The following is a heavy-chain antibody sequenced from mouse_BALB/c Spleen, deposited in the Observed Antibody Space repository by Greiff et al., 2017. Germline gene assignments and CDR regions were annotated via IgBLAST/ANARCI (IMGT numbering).Heavy chain of an antibody. D-gene: IGHD1-2*01. CDR2: ISSGSSTI. CDR1: GFTFSSFG. Sequence: EVHLVESGGGLVQPGGSRKLSCAASGFTFSSFGMHWVRQAPEKGLEWVAYISSGSSTIYYADTVKGRFTISRDNPKNTLFLQMTSLRSEDTAMYYCARDGYVVYFDYWGQGTTLTVSS. J-gene: IGHJ2*01. V-gene: IGHV5-17*02. CDR3: ARDGYVVYFDY.